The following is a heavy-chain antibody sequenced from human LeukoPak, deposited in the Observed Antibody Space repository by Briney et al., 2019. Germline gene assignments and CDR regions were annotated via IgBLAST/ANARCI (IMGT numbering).Heavy chain of an antibody. D-gene: IGHD3/OR15-3a*01. CDR1: GYTFTSYG. J-gene: IGHJ4*02. CDR2: IYPGDSDT. V-gene: IGHV5-51*01. Sequence: GASVKVSCKASGYTFTSYGISWVRQAPGQGLEWMGIIYPGDSDTRYSPSFQGQVTISADKSISTAYLQWSSLKASDTAIYYCARGGSFGLKGNLDSWGQGTLVIVSS. CDR3: ARGGSFGLKGNLDS.